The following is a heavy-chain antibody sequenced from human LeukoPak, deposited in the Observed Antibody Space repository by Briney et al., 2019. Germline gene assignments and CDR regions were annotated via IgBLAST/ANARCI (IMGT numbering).Heavy chain of an antibody. CDR3: ARSYGSGRPYYYYYMDV. Sequence: SSETLSLTCTVSGGSISSYYWSWIRQPPGKGLEWIGYIYYSGSTNYNPSLKSRVTISVDTSKNQFSLKLSSVTAADTAVYYCARSYGSGRPYYYYYMDVWGKGTTVTVSS. V-gene: IGHV4-59*01. CDR1: GGSISSYY. CDR2: IYYSGST. J-gene: IGHJ6*03. D-gene: IGHD3-10*01.